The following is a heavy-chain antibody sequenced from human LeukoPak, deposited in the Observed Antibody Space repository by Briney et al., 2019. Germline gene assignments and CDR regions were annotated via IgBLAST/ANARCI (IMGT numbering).Heavy chain of an antibody. CDR2: INGGGGLT. J-gene: IGHJ5*02. D-gene: IGHD2-8*02. V-gene: IGHV3-23*01. CDR1: GFTISSYA. CDR3: AKSGGGDCTGDYCINWFDP. Sequence: PGGSLRLSCEGSGFTISSYAMSWVRQAPGKGLEWVSAINGGGGLTYYADSVKGRFTIPRDNSKNTLYLQMNSLRAEDTAVYYCAKSGGGDCTGDYCINWFDPWGQGTLVTVSS.